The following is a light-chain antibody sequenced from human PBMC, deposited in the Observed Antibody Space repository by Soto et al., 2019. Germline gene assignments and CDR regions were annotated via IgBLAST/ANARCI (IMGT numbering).Light chain of an antibody. CDR1: QSVSSN. J-gene: IGKJ1*01. Sequence: IVMTQSPVTLSVSPWERATLSCRSSQSVSSNLAWYQQKPGQAPRLLIYGASNTATGIPDRLSGSGSGTDFTLSISSLQPEDFATYYCQQSYSTPPTFGQGTKVDIK. V-gene: IGKV3D-15*01. CDR3: QQSYSTPPT. CDR2: GAS.